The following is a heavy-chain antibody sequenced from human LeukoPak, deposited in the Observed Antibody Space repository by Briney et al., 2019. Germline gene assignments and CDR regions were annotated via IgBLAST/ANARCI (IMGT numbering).Heavy chain of an antibody. V-gene: IGHV3-53*01. CDR3: AKSGWELLKNAFDI. Sequence: GGSLRLSCAASGFTVSSIHMVWVRQAPGKGLEWVSVTYTGGNSYYADSVKGRFTISRDNSKNTLYLQMNSLRAEDTAVYYCAKSGWELLKNAFDIWGQGTMVTVSS. CDR1: GFTVSSIH. J-gene: IGHJ3*02. CDR2: TYTGGNS. D-gene: IGHD1-26*01.